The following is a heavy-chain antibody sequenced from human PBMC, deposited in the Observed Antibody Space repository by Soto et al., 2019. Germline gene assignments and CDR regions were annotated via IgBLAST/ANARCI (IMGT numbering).Heavy chain of an antibody. D-gene: IGHD6-19*01. Sequence: GGSLRLSCAASGFTFSSYAMSWVRQAPGKGLEWVSDISSGSGSTYYADSVKGRFTISRDNSKDTLYLQMNSLRAEDTAVYYCAKDAAVSGTWSYWGQGTPVTVSS. CDR2: ISSGSGST. CDR3: AKDAAVSGTWSY. V-gene: IGHV3-23*01. J-gene: IGHJ4*02. CDR1: GFTFSSYA.